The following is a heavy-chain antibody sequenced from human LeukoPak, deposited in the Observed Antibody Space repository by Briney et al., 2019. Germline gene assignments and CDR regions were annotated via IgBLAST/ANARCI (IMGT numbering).Heavy chain of an antibody. Sequence: GGSLRLSCAASGFTFSSYAMSWVRQAPGKGLEWVSAIGGSGGSTYYADSVKGRFTISRDNSKNTLYLQMNSLKTEDTAVYYCTRGGYSSSWYSGAFDYWGQGTLVTVSS. V-gene: IGHV3-23*01. CDR3: TRGGYSSSWYSGAFDY. CDR1: GFTFSSYA. J-gene: IGHJ4*02. D-gene: IGHD6-13*01. CDR2: IGGSGGST.